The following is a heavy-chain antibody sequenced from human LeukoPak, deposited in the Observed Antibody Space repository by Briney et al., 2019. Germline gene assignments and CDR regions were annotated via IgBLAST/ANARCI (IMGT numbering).Heavy chain of an antibody. V-gene: IGHV1-46*01. CDR2: INPRGGST. Sequence: GASVKVSCKASGYTFTSYYMHWVRQAPGQGLEWMGIINPRGGSTSYAQKFQGRVTMTRDTSTSTVYMELSSLRSEDTGVYYCARDRRVVVPAATYYYGMDVWGQGTTVTVSS. CDR1: GYTFTSYY. CDR3: ARDRRVVVPAATYYYGMDV. D-gene: IGHD2-2*01. J-gene: IGHJ6*02.